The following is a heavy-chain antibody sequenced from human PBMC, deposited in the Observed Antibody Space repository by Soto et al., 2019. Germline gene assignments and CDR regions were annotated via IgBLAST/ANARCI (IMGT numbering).Heavy chain of an antibody. CDR3: ANVWFGELTEPPFDY. J-gene: IGHJ4*02. V-gene: IGHV3-23*01. CDR1: KFSPSCYA. Sequence: GWSGSPSSAASKFSPSCYAMSCVRPARRKWLEWASAISGSGGSTYYADSVKGRFTISRDNSKNTLYMQMNSLREEETAVYYCANVWFGELTEPPFDYWGQGTMVTVSS. CDR2: ISGSGGST. D-gene: IGHD3-10*01.